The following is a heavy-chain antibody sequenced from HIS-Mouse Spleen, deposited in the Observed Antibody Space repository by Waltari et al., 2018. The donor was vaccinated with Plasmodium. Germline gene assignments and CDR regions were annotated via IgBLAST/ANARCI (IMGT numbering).Heavy chain of an antibody. CDR1: GFTVGSNY. CDR3: ARGSAGDAFDI. Sequence: EVQLVESGGGLVQPGGSRRLSCAASGFTVGSNYMIRVRQAPGKGLEWVSVIYSGGSTYYADSVKGRFTISRDNSKNTLYLQMNSLRAEDTAVYYCARGSAGDAFDIWGQGTMVTVSS. CDR2: IYSGGST. D-gene: IGHD3-10*01. J-gene: IGHJ3*02. V-gene: IGHV3-66*01.